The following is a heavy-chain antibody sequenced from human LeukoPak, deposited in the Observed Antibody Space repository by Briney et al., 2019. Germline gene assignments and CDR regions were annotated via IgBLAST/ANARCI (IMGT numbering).Heavy chain of an antibody. CDR3: ARVPLAAGTFDY. D-gene: IGHD6-13*01. J-gene: IGHJ4*02. Sequence: GGSLRLSCAASGFTFSSYSMNWVRQAPGKGLEWVSSISSSSSYIYYADSVKGRFTISRDNAKNSLYLQMNSLRAEDTAVYYCARVPLAAGTFDYWGQGTLVTVPS. CDR1: GFTFSSYS. V-gene: IGHV3-21*01. CDR2: ISSSSSYI.